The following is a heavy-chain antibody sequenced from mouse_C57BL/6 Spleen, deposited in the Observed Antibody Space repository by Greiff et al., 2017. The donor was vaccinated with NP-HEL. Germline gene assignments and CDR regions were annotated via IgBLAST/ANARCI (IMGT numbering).Heavy chain of an antibody. CDR1: GYSITSGYY. Sequence: ESGPGLVKPSQSLSLTCSVTGYSITSGYYWNWIRQFPGNKLEWMGYISYDGSNNYNPSLKNRISITRDTSKNQFFLKLNSVTTEDTATYYCARDRIYYGNLDYWGQGTTLTVSS. CDR3: ARDRIYYGNLDY. V-gene: IGHV3-6*01. CDR2: ISYDGSN. D-gene: IGHD2-1*01. J-gene: IGHJ2*01.